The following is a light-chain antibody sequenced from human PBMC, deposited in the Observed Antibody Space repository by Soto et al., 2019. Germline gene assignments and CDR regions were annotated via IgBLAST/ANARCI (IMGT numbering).Light chain of an antibody. CDR3: QQYNSYSRT. CDR2: DAT. Sequence: DIQMTQSPSTLSASIGDRVTMTCRASQGVSSWLAWYQQKPGRAPKILIYDATNLESGVPSRFSGSGSGTEFTLTINSLQTEDSAIYYCQQYNSYSRTFGQGTKVEIK. J-gene: IGKJ1*01. V-gene: IGKV1-5*01. CDR1: QGVSSW.